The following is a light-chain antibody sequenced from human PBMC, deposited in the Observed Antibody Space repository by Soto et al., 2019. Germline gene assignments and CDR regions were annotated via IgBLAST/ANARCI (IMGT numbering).Light chain of an antibody. Sequence: EIVLTQSPATLSLSPGERAALPCRASQSVSSYLAWYQQKPGQAPRLLIYDASKRATGIPARFSGSGSGTDFTLTISGLEPEDFAVYFCQQRSNWPSTFGGGTKVEI. CDR1: QSVSSY. CDR3: QQRSNWPST. CDR2: DAS. J-gene: IGKJ4*01. V-gene: IGKV3-11*01.